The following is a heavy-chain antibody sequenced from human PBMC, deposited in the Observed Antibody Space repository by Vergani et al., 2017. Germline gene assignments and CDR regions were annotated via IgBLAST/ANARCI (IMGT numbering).Heavy chain of an antibody. Sequence: QVHLLESGPGLVKPSETLSLTCNVSGGPINNYYWNWIRQPPGKTLEGIGYIYYTGLTKYNPSFKSRVTTSVDTSKNQFSLKLSSVTAADTAVYYCARGYYRYHGGTGYCEFDYWGQGTLVTVSS. J-gene: IGHJ4*02. CDR2: IYYTGLT. D-gene: IGHD3-22*01. CDR1: GGPINNYY. CDR3: ARGYYRYHGGTGYCEFDY. V-gene: IGHV4-59*01.